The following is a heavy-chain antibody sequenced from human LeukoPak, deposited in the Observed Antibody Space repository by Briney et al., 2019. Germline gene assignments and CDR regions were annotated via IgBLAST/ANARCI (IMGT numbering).Heavy chain of an antibody. CDR2: IKQDGSEK. CDR1: GFTFRSYW. V-gene: IGHV3-7*01. D-gene: IGHD6-19*01. Sequence: GGSLRLSCAASGFTFRSYWMSWVRQAPGKGLEWVANIKQDGSEKYYVDSVKGRFTISRDNAKNSLYLQMNSLRAEDTAAYYCARGASGWYVEDYWGQGTLVTVSS. CDR3: ARGASGWYVEDY. J-gene: IGHJ4*02.